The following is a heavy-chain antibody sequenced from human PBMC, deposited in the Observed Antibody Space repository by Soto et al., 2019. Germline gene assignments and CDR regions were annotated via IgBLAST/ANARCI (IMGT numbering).Heavy chain of an antibody. V-gene: IGHV3-64D*06. CDR2: ISSNGGPT. D-gene: IGHD2-15*01. CDR1: GFIFSSYA. Sequence: PGGSLRLSCSASGFIFSSYAMHWVRQVPGKGLQYVSSISSNGGPTYYTDSVRGRFTISRDNSKNTLYLQMNSLRAEDTAIYYCVKDRWIDSWGKGTLVTVYS. CDR3: VKDRWIDS. J-gene: IGHJ4*02.